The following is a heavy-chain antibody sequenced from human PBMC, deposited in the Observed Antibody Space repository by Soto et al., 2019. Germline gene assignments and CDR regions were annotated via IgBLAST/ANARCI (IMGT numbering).Heavy chain of an antibody. CDR2: IYYSGST. D-gene: IGHD4-17*01. CDR3: ARRSVTSSPYYYYYMDV. V-gene: IGHV4-59*08. CDR1: GGSSSSYY. J-gene: IGHJ6*03. Sequence: SETLSLTCTVSGGSSSSYYWSWIRQPPGKGLEWIGYIYYSGSTNYNPSLKSRVTISVDTSKNQFSLKLSSVTAADTAVYYCARRSVTSSPYYYYYMDVWGKGTTVTSP.